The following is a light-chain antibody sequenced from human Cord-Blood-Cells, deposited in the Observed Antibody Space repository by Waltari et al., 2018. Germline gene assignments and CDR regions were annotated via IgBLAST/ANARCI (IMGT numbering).Light chain of an antibody. V-gene: IGLV1-40*01. J-gene: IGLJ3*02. CDR3: QSYDSSLSGWV. CDR1: SSNIGAGYD. Sequence: QSVLPQPPSVSGAPGQRVTISCTGSSSNIGAGYDVNWYQQLPGTAPKLLIYGNSNRPSGVPDRFSGSKSGTSASLAITGLQAEDEADYYCQSYDSSLSGWVFGGGTKLTVL. CDR2: GNS.